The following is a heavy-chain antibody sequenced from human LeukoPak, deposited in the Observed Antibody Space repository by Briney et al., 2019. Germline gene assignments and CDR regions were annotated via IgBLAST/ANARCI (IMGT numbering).Heavy chain of an antibody. V-gene: IGHV1-46*01. CDR2: INPSGGST. Sequence: ASVKVSCKASGYTFTSYYMHWVRQAPGQGLEWMGIINPSGGSTSYAQKFQGRVTMTRDTSTSTVYMELSSLRSEDTAVYYCARGARICSGGSCYYDYWGQGTLVTVSS. CDR3: ARGARICSGGSCYYDY. D-gene: IGHD2-15*01. CDR1: GYTFTSYY. J-gene: IGHJ4*02.